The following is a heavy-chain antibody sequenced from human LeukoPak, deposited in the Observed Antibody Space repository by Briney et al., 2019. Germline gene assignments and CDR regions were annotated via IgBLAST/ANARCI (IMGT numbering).Heavy chain of an antibody. D-gene: IGHD5-12*01. CDR2: IYPGDSDT. Sequence: GESLKVSCKGSGYSFNSYWIGWVRQMPGKGLEWMGIIYPGDSDTRYSPSFQGQVTISADKSISTAYLQWSSLKASDTAMYYCARLPGIVATIERYFDYWGQGTLVTVSS. J-gene: IGHJ4*02. CDR1: GYSFNSYW. CDR3: ARLPGIVATIERYFDY. V-gene: IGHV5-51*01.